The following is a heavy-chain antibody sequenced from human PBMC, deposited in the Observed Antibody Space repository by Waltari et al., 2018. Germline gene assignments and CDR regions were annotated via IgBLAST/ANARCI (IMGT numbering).Heavy chain of an antibody. V-gene: IGHV3-48*03. Sequence: EVQLVESGGGLVQPGGSLRLSCAASGFTFSSYEMNWVRQAPGKGLEWVSYISSSGSTIYYADPVKGRFTISRYNAKNSLYLQMNSLRAEDTAVYYCARAGNYDILTGYFSYYGMDVWGQGTTVTVSS. CDR3: ARAGNYDILTGYFSYYGMDV. CDR1: GFTFSSYE. CDR2: ISSSGSTI. J-gene: IGHJ6*02. D-gene: IGHD3-9*01.